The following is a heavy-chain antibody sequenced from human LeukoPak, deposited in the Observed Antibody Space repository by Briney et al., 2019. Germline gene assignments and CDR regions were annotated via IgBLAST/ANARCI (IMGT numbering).Heavy chain of an antibody. D-gene: IGHD2-15*01. CDR3: ARGGGTWAAEYFQH. CDR1: GFTFSSYS. Sequence: GGSLRLSCAASGFTFSSYSMNWVRQAPGKGLEWVSYISSSSTIYYADSVKGRFTISRDNAKNSLYLQMNSLRAEDTAVYYCARGGGTWAAEYFQHWGQGTLVTVSS. J-gene: IGHJ1*01. CDR2: ISSSSTI. V-gene: IGHV3-48*01.